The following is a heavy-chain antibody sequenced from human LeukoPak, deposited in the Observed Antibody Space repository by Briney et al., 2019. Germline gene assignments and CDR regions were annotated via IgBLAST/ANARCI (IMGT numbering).Heavy chain of an antibody. D-gene: IGHD3/OR15-3a*01. V-gene: IGHV3-7*03. Sequence: GGSLRLSRVASGFSFGKYWMSWVRQAPGKGLEWVANIKLDGSEKNYVDSVKGRFTISRDNTKNSLYLQMNSLRAEDTAVFYCARDQYDTWSRRGNFDSWGQGTLVIVSS. CDR2: IKLDGSEK. J-gene: IGHJ4*02. CDR3: ARDQYDTWSRRGNFDS. CDR1: GFSFGKYW.